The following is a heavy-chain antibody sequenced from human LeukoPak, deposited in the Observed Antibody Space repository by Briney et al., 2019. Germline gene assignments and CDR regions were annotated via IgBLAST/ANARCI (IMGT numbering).Heavy chain of an antibody. Sequence: GGSLRLSCAASGFTFKHAWMSWVRQAPGKGLEWVGRIKSKTNGGTTDYSAPVKGRFTISRDDSKNTLYLQMNSLKTEDTAVYYCTWVGARYYFAYWGQGTLVTVSS. CDR2: IKSKTNGGTT. CDR1: GFTFKHAW. V-gene: IGHV3-15*01. J-gene: IGHJ4*02. D-gene: IGHD1-26*01. CDR3: TWVGARYYFAY.